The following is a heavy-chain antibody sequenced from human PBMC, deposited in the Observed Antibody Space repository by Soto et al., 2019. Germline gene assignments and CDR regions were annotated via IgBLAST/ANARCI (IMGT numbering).Heavy chain of an antibody. CDR1: GTSISSTFW. J-gene: IGHJ4*02. CDR3: ARSGDDFDY. D-gene: IGHD4-17*01. V-gene: IGHV4-4*02. Sequence: PSETLSLTCAVSGTSISSTFWWTWVRQPPGKGLEWIGEIYHSGSTKYNPSLKSRVTISVDTSKNQFSLKLSSVTAADTAVYYCARSGDDFDYWGQGTLVTVSS. CDR2: IYHSGST.